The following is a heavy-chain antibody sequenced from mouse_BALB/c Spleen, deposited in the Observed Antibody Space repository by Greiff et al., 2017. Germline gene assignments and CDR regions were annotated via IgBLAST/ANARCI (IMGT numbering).Heavy chain of an antibody. D-gene: IGHD1-2*01. V-gene: IGHV3-8*02. Sequence: EVKLQESGPSLVKPSQTLSLTCSVTGDSITSCYWNWIRKSPGNKLEYMGYISYSGSTYYNPSLKSRISITRDTSKNQYYLQLNSVTTEDTATYYCARSLLRVRFWYFDVWGAGTTVTVSS. CDR2: ISYSGST. CDR3: ARSLLRVRFWYFDV. CDR1: GDSITSCY. J-gene: IGHJ1*01.